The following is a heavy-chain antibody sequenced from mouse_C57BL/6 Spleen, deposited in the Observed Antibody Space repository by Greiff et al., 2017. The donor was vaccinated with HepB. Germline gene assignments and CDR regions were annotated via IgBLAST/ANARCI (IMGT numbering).Heavy chain of an antibody. J-gene: IGHJ3*01. Sequence: QVQLQQPGAELVMPGASVKLSCKASGYTFTSYWMHWVKQRPGQGLEWIGEIDPSDSYTNYNQKFKGKSTLTVDKSSSTAYMQLSSLTSEDSAVYYCAREGYAQFADWGQGTLVTVSA. D-gene: IGHD2-2*01. CDR3: AREGYAQFAD. V-gene: IGHV1-69*01. CDR1: GYTFTSYW. CDR2: IDPSDSYT.